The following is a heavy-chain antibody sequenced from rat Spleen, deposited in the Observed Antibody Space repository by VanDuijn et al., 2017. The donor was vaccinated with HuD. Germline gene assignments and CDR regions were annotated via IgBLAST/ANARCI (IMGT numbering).Heavy chain of an antibody. V-gene: IGHV5-20*01. CDR2: ISYDGSST. J-gene: IGHJ2*01. CDR1: GFTFSNYD. Sequence: EVQLVESGGGLVQPGRSMKLSCAASGFTFSNYDMAWVRQAPTKGLEWVASISYDGSSTYYRDSVKGRFTISRDNAKSTLYLQMDSLRSEDTATYYCTTGSYVGWGQGVMVTVSS. D-gene: IGHD1-3*01. CDR3: TTGSYVG.